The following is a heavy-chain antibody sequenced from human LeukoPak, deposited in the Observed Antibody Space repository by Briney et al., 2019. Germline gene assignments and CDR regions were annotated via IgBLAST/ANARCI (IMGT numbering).Heavy chain of an antibody. J-gene: IGHJ4*02. D-gene: IGHD3-16*01. Sequence: PGGSLKLSCATSGFTFSASAIHWVRQTSGKGLEWVGRIRSKPKDYATTYSASVKGRFTLSRGDSHNTAFLLMSSLKTDDTAVYYCMAYSNSSGGYWGQGTLVTVSS. CDR2: IRSKPKDYAT. CDR3: MAYSNSSGGY. V-gene: IGHV3-73*01. CDR1: GFTFSASA.